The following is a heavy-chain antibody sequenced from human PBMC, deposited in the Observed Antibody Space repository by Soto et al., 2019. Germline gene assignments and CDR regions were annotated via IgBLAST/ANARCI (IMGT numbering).Heavy chain of an antibody. CDR2: IYHSGST. J-gene: IGHJ6*02. D-gene: IGHD2-2*03. V-gene: IGHV4-30-2*01. Sequence: SETLSLTCAVSGGSISRGGYSWSWIRQPPGKGLEWIGEIYHSGSTYYNPSLKSRVTISVDTSKNQFSLKLSSVTAADTAVYYCARDGYCVGTTCYFLPDVWGPGTTVTVSS. CDR1: GGSISRGGYS. CDR3: ARDGYCVGTTCYFLPDV.